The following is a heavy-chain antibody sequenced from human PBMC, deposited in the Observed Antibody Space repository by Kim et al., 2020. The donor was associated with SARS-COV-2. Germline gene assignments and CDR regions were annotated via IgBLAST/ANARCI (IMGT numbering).Heavy chain of an antibody. Sequence: ASVKVSCKASGYTFTGYYMHWVRQAPGQGLEWMGWINPNSGGTNYAQKFQGRVTMTRDTSISTAYMELSRLRSDDTAVYYCARHGGFGELSPYYYGMDVWGQGTTVTVSS. J-gene: IGHJ6*02. D-gene: IGHD3-10*01. CDR1: GYTFTGYY. V-gene: IGHV1-2*02. CDR2: INPNSGGT. CDR3: ARHGGFGELSPYYYGMDV.